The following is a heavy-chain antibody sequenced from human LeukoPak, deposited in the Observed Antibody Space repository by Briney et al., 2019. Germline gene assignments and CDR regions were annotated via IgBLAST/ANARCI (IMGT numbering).Heavy chain of an antibody. Sequence: SETLSLTCTVSGGSISSYYWSWIRQPPGKGLEWIGYFYDSGSANYKPSLKSRVTISVDTSKNQFSLKLSSVTAADTAVYYCARSSLAAPPDYWGQGTLVTVSS. CDR1: GGSISSYY. J-gene: IGHJ4*02. CDR2: FYDSGSA. V-gene: IGHV4-59*12. D-gene: IGHD6-6*01. CDR3: ARSSLAAPPDY.